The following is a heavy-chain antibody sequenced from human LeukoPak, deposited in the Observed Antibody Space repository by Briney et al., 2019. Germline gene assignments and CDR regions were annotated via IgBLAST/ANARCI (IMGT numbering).Heavy chain of an antibody. D-gene: IGHD3-22*01. CDR2: IYHGDSDT. CDR1: GYSFTSYW. V-gene: IGHV5-51*01. J-gene: IGHJ4*02. Sequence: GESLKISCKGSGYSFTSYWIGWVRQMPGKGLEWMGIIYHGDSDTRYSPSFQGQVTISADKSISTAYLQWSSLKASDTAMYYCATYSSGYYYYFDYWGQGTLVTVSS. CDR3: ATYSSGYYYYFDY.